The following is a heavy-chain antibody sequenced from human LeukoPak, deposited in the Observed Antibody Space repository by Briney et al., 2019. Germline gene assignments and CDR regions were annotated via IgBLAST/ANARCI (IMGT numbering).Heavy chain of an antibody. J-gene: IGHJ4*02. V-gene: IGHV3-11*01. Sequence: PGGSLRLSCAASGFTFSDYYMSWIRQAPGKGLEWVSYISSSGSTIYYADSVKGRFTISRDNAKNSPYLQMNSLRAEDTALYYCAKAYGSGSPAGGFDYWGQGTLVTVSS. CDR2: ISSSGSTI. D-gene: IGHD3-10*01. CDR1: GFTFSDYY. CDR3: AKAYGSGSPAGGFDY.